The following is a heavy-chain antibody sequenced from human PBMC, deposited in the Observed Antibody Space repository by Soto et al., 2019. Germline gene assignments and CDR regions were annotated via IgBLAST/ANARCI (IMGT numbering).Heavy chain of an antibody. Sequence: ASVKVSCRASGYTFTSYDINWVRQATGQGLEWMGWMNPNSGNTGYAQKFQGRVTMTWNTSISTAYMELSSLRSEDTAVYYCARGKARWGSGSYFAYWGQGTLVTVSS. D-gene: IGHD3-10*01. CDR3: ARGKARWGSGSYFAY. J-gene: IGHJ4*02. CDR1: GYTFTSYD. CDR2: MNPNSGNT. V-gene: IGHV1-8*01.